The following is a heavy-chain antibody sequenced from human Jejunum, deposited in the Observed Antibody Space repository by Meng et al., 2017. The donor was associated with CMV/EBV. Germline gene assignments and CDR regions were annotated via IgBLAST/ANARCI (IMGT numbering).Heavy chain of an antibody. D-gene: IGHD1-26*01. CDR2: ISSSSGYI. CDR1: GFTFSSYS. Sequence: SGFTFSSYSMNWVRQATGKGLEWVSSISSSSGYIYYADSVKGRFTISRDNAKNSLYLQMNSLRAEDTAVYYCARAIVGATRYFDYWGQGTLVTVSS. J-gene: IGHJ4*02. V-gene: IGHV3-21*01. CDR3: ARAIVGATRYFDY.